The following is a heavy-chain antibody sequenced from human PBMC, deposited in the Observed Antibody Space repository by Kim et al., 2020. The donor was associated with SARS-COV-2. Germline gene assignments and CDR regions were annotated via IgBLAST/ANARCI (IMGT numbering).Heavy chain of an antibody. CDR2: YN. Sequence: YNDYAVSVKSRITITPDTSKNQFSLQLNSVTPEDTAVYYCARDKAVYFDYWGQGTLVTVSS. V-gene: IGHV6-1*01. J-gene: IGHJ4*02. D-gene: IGHD6-25*01. CDR3: ARDKAVYFDY.